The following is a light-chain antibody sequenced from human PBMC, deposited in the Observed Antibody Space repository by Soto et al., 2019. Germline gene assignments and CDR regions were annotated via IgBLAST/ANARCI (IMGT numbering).Light chain of an antibody. CDR1: QSVSSSY. V-gene: IGKV3-20*01. CDR2: DAS. Sequence: EIVLTQSPGTLSLPPGERATLSCRASQSVSSSYLAWYQQKPGQAPRLLIYDASSRATGIPDRFSGSGSGTDFTLTINRLEAEDFAVYYCQPYGSSPRTFGQGTKVEIK. CDR3: QPYGSSPRT. J-gene: IGKJ1*01.